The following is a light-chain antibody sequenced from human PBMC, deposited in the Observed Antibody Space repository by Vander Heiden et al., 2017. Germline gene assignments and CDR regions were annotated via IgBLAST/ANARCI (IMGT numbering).Light chain of an antibody. Sequence: SYELTQPPSVSVSPGQTASITCSGDKLGDKYACWYQQKPGQSPVLVSYQDSKRPSGIPERFSGSNSGNTVTLTISGTQAMDESYYYSKAWDSRTWVFGGGTKLTVL. CDR1: KLGDKY. J-gene: IGLJ2*01. CDR3: KAWDSRTWV. V-gene: IGLV3-1*01. CDR2: QDS.